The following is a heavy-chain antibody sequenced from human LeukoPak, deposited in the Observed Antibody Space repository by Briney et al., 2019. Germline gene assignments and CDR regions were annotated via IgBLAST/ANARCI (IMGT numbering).Heavy chain of an antibody. V-gene: IGHV3-30-3*01. D-gene: IGHD6-13*01. CDR2: ISYDGSNK. CDR1: GFSFSSYA. J-gene: IGHJ4*02. Sequence: GGSLRLSCAASGFSFSSYAMHWVRQAPGKGLEWVAVISYDGSNKYYADSVKGRFTISRDNSKNTLYLQMNSLRAEDTAVYYCAKDQGSSWYTLFDYWGQGTLVTVSS. CDR3: AKDQGSSWYTLFDY.